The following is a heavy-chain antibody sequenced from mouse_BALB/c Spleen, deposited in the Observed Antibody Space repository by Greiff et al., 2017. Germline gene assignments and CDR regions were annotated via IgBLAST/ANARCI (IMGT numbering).Heavy chain of an antibody. D-gene: IGHD1-1*01. J-gene: IGHJ2*01. CDR3: ARLGYYGSSYNLDY. CDR1: GFTFSSFG. Sequence: EVNVVESGGGLVQPGGSRKLSCAASGFTFSSFGMHWVRQAPEKGLEWVAYISSGSSTIYYADTVKGRFTISRDNPKNTLFLQMTSLRSEDTAMYYCARLGYYGSSYNLDYWGQGTTLTVSS. V-gene: IGHV5-17*02. CDR2: ISSGSSTI.